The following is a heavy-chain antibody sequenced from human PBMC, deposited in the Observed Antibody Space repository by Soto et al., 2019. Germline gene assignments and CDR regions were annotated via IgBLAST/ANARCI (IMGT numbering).Heavy chain of an antibody. J-gene: IGHJ4*02. CDR3: ARRAASGRHFDH. D-gene: IGHD6-13*01. CDR1: GFTLSSYG. Sequence: QVQLVESGGGVVQPGRSLRLSCAASGFTLSSYGMHWVRQAPGKGLEWVAVISYDGSNQYYVDSVKGRFTISRDNAENSLYLQMNSLRAEDTAVYYCARRAASGRHFDHWGQGTLVSVSS. V-gene: IGHV3-30*03. CDR2: ISYDGSNQ.